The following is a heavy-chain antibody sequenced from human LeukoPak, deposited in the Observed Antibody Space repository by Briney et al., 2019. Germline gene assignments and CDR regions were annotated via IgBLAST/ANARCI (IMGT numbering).Heavy chain of an antibody. J-gene: IGHJ4*02. Sequence: PSETLSLTCTVSGGSISSYYWSWIRQPPGKGLEWIGYIYHSGSTYYNPSLKSRVTISVDTSKNQFSLKLSSVTAADTAVYYCTRENYFDYWGQGTLVTVSS. CDR2: IYHSGST. V-gene: IGHV4-59*01. CDR1: GGSISSYY. CDR3: TRENYFDY.